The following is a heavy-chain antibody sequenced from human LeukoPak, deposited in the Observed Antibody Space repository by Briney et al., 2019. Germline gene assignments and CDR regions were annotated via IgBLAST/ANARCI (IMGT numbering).Heavy chain of an antibody. CDR1: GFTFSSYA. V-gene: IGHV3-23*01. D-gene: IGHD6-19*01. CDR2: ISGSGSST. J-gene: IGHJ4*02. Sequence: PGGSLRLSCAASGFTFSSYAMSWVRQAPGQGLEWVSAISGSGSSTYYADSVKGRFTISRDNSKNTLYLQMNSLRAEDTAVYYCAIRQYYFDYWGQGTLVTVSS. CDR3: AIRQYYFDY.